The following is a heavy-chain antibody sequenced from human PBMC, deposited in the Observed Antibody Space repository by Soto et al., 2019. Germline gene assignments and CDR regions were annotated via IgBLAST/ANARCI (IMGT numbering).Heavy chain of an antibody. CDR1: GGSISSGGYY. J-gene: IGHJ1*01. CDR2: IHHSGST. V-gene: IGHV4-31*03. Sequence: PSETLSLTCTVSGGSISSGGYYWTWIRQHPGKGLEWIGNIHHSGSTFYNPSLKSRVSISVDTSKNQSSLKLSSVTAADTAVYFCVRGVLSWGQGTLVTVSS. D-gene: IGHD3-10*01. CDR3: VRGVLS.